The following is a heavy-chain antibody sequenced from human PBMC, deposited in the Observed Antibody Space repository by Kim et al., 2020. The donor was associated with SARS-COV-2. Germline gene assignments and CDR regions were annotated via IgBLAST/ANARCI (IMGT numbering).Heavy chain of an antibody. Sequence: SETLSLTCTVSGGSISSSSYYWGWIRQPPGKGLEWIGSIYYSGSTYYNPSLKSRVTISVDTSKNQFSLKLSSVTAADTAVYYCASPGYSSSSDLDYWGQGTLVTVSS. J-gene: IGHJ4*02. V-gene: IGHV4-39*01. CDR1: GGSISSSSYY. D-gene: IGHD6-13*01. CDR2: IYYSGST. CDR3: ASPGYSSSSDLDY.